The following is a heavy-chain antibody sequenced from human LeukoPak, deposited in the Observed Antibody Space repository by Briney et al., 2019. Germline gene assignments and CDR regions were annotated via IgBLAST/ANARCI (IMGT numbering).Heavy chain of an antibody. J-gene: IGHJ6*04. CDR1: GYTFTSYG. V-gene: IGHV1-18*04. CDR2: ISAYNGNT. CDR3: ARDHTMVRGVNHGMDV. Sequence: ASVKVSCKASGYTFTSYGISWVRQAPGQGHEWMGWISAYNGNTNYAQKLQGRVTMTTDTSTSTAYMELRSLRSDDTAVYYCARDHTMVRGVNHGMDVWGKGTTVTVSS. D-gene: IGHD3-10*01.